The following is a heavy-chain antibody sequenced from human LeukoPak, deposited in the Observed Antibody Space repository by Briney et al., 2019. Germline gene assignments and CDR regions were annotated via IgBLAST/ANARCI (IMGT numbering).Heavy chain of an antibody. V-gene: IGHV4-61*01. Sequence: SETLSLTCTVSGGSISSSSYYWSWIRQPPGKGLEWIGYIYYSGSTNYNPSLKSRVTISVDTSKNQFSLKLSSVTAADTAVYYCARAPLTPGENWFDPWGQGTLVTVSS. CDR3: ARAPLTPGENWFDP. CDR1: GGSISSSSYY. CDR2: IYYSGST. J-gene: IGHJ5*02. D-gene: IGHD2-15*01.